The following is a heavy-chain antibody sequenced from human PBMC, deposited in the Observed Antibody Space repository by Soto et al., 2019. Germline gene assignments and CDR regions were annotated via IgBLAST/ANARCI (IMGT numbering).Heavy chain of an antibody. J-gene: IGHJ5*02. V-gene: IGHV4-31*03. CDR3: VRDRWGWFGEP. D-gene: IGHD3-10*01. CDR1: GGSISSGYYY. Sequence: QVQLQESGPGLVKPSETLSLTCTVSGGSISSGYYYWSWLRQHPGKGLEWIGYIYYSGSTYYNPSLKRRVTISVARSKDQFSLKLSSVTAADTGVYYCVRDRWGWFGEPWGPGTLVTVSS. CDR2: IYYSGST.